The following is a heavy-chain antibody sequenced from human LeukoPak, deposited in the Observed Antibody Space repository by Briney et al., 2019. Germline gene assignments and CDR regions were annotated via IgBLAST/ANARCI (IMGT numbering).Heavy chain of an antibody. Sequence: PSETLSLTCRVSGGSIRKYYWTWIRQPPGKGLELIGFISDTGSTHYNPSLNSRVTISVDTSKNQFSLKLSSVTAADTAVYYCARKSGNWFDPWGQGTLVTVSS. CDR2: ISDTGST. CDR3: ARKSGNWFDP. V-gene: IGHV4-59*12. J-gene: IGHJ5*02. CDR1: GGSIRKYY.